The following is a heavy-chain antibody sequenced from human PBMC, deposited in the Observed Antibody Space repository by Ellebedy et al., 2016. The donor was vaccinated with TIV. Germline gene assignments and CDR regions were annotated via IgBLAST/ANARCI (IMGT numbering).Heavy chain of an antibody. D-gene: IGHD3-10*01. CDR3: AKDRVGDYGDY. J-gene: IGHJ4*02. CDR2: ISNSGGKT. V-gene: IGHV3-23*01. CDR1: GFTFSSYA. Sequence: GGSLRLXCAASGFTFSSYAMTWVRQAPGKGLEWVSGISNSGGKTYYVDSVKGRFTISRDNSKNTLYLQMDSLRAEDTAVYYCAKDRVGDYGDYWGQGTLVTVSS.